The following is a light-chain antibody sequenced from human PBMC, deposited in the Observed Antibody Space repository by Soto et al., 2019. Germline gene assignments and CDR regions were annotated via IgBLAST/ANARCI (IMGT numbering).Light chain of an antibody. CDR2: VVS. Sequence: QSALTQPASVSGSPGQSITISCTGTSSDVGGYNYVSWYQQHPDKAPKLMIYVVSNRPSGVSNRFSGSKSVNTASLTISGLQAEDEDDYYCSSYTSSDTPYVFGTGTKVTVL. CDR1: SSDVGGYNY. CDR3: SSYTSSDTPYV. J-gene: IGLJ1*01. V-gene: IGLV2-14*01.